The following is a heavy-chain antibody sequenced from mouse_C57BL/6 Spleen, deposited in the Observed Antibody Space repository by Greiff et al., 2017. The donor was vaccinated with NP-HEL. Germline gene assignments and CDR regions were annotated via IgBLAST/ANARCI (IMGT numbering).Heavy chain of an antibody. CDR1: GFTFSDYG. J-gene: IGHJ1*03. V-gene: IGHV5-17*01. CDR2: ISSGSSTI. CDR3: AREDYDYDVESFDV. D-gene: IGHD2-4*01. Sequence: EVQGVESGGGLVKPGGSLKLSCAASGFTFSDYGMHWVRQAPEKGLEWVAYISSGSSTIYYAETVKGRFTISRDNAKNTLFLQMTSLRSEDTAMYYCAREDYDYDVESFDVWGTGTTVTVSS.